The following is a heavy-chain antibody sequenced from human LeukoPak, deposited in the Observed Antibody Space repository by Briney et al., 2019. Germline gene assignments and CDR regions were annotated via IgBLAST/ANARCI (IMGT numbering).Heavy chain of an antibody. J-gene: IGHJ4*02. CDR1: EFTFSSYE. D-gene: IGHD2-15*01. V-gene: IGHV3-23*01. Sequence: GGSLRLSCAASEFTFSSYEMNWFRQAPGKGLEWVSTISVGAEYIFYADSVKGRYTISRDDSNNALYLQMHSLRAEDTALYYCASGPPFEYWGQGTLVTVSS. CDR3: ASGPPFEY. CDR2: ISVGAEYI.